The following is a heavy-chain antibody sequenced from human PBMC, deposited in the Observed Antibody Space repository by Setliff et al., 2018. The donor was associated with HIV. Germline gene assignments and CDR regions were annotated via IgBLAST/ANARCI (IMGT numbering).Heavy chain of an antibody. CDR3: VRDEMIPFGGVIALYWNFNL. CDR1: GDSISFDF. Sequence: PSETLSLTCSVSGDSISFDFYIWIRQPPGKGLEWMGSSHYNGNTNITPSLKSRVTMSLDTPRNEFYLTLTSVTAADTAVYYCVRDEMIPFGGVIALYWNFNLWGRGTLVTVSS. D-gene: IGHD3-16*02. J-gene: IGHJ2*01. CDR2: SHYNGNT. V-gene: IGHV4-59*01.